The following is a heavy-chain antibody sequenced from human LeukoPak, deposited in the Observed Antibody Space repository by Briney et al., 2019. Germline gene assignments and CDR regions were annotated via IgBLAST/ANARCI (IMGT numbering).Heavy chain of an antibody. CDR2: ISAYNGNT. V-gene: IGHV1-18*01. J-gene: IGHJ4*02. D-gene: IGHD3-22*01. Sequence: ASVKVSCKASGGTFSSYAISWVRQAPGQGLEWMGWISAYNGNTNYAQKLQGRVTMTRDMSTSTVYMELSSLRSEDTAVYYCARDYDSSGYSPFGYWGQGTLVTVSS. CDR1: GGTFSSYA. CDR3: ARDYDSSGYSPFGY.